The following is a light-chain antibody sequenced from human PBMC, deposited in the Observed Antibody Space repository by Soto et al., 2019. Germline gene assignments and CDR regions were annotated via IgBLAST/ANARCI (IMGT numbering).Light chain of an antibody. CDR2: GAS. J-gene: IGKJ1*01. CDR1: QSVSTN. V-gene: IGKV3-15*01. Sequence: IVMTQSPATLPVSPGERATLSCRASQSVSTNVAWYQRKPGQAPRLLIYGASTRAPGVPARFSGSGSGTEFTLTLGGLQPEDFGVSYCRHYNNWPPWTFGQGTQVEIK. CDR3: RHYNNWPPWT.